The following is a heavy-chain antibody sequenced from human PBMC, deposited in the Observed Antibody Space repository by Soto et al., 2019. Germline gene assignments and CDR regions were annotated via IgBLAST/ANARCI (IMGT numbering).Heavy chain of an antibody. J-gene: IGHJ4*02. D-gene: IGHD2-15*01. CDR2: ISAYNGNT. CDR3: ARDGYCSGGSCYLRDFDY. CDR1: GYTFTSHG. V-gene: IGHV1-18*01. Sequence: ASAQVSFKASGYTFTSHGNSGMRHAPGQGLEWMGWISAYNGNTNYAQKLQGRVTMTTDTSTSTAYMELRSLRSDDTAVYYCARDGYCSGGSCYLRDFDYWGQGTLVTVSS.